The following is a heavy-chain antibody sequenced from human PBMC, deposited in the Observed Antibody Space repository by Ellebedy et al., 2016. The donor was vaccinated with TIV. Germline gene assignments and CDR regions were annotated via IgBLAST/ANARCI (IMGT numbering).Heavy chain of an antibody. CDR2: IYYSGST. CDR1: GGSISSYY. V-gene: IGHV4-59*01. Sequence: GSLRLXXTVSGGSISSYYWSWIRQPPGKGLEWIGYIYYSGSTNYNPPLKSRVTISVDTSKNQFSLKLSSVTAADTAVYYCARGPSDDAFDIWGQGTMVTVSS. J-gene: IGHJ3*02. CDR3: ARGPSDDAFDI.